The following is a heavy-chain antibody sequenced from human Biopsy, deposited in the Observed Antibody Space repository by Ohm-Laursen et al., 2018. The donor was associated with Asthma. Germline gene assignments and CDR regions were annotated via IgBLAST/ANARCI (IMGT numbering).Heavy chain of an antibody. D-gene: IGHD3-9*01. CDR1: GYNFISFA. CDR3: ARTYYDFLTGQVKDVFGV. Sequence: ASVKVSCKASGYNFISFAIHWVRQASGQRLEWMGWVNTGNGDTKYSQKLQGRVTITRDTSASTAYMELRSLRSEDTATYYCARTYYDFLTGQVKDVFGVWGQGTMVTVSS. V-gene: IGHV1-3*04. CDR2: VNTGNGDT. J-gene: IGHJ3*01.